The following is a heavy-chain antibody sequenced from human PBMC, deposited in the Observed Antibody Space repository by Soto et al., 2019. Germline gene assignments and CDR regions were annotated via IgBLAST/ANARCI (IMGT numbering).Heavy chain of an antibody. CDR2: IYISGNT. CDR3: ARGVLRYYRYGMDV. Sequence: QVQLQESGPGLVKPSETLSLSCTVSGDSVSSYYWSWIRQLPGRGLEWIGYIYISGNTNYNPSLMSRVTISRDTSKNQFSLNLKSVTAADTAVYYCARGVLRYYRYGMDVWGQGTTVTVSS. V-gene: IGHV4-59*02. CDR1: GDSVSSYY. J-gene: IGHJ6*02.